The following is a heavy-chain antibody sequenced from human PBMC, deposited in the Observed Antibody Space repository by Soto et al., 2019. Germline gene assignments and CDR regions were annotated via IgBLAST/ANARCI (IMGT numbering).Heavy chain of an antibody. D-gene: IGHD5-12*01. CDR2: IKQDGSEK. J-gene: IGHJ2*01. CDR3: AREVATIPDDNWYFDL. V-gene: IGHV3-7*03. Sequence: GSLRLSCAASGFTFSSYWMSWVRQAPGKGLEWVANIKQDGSEKYYVDSVKGRFTISRDNAKNSLYLQMNSLRAEDTAVYYCAREVATIPDDNWYFDLWGRGTLVTVPS. CDR1: GFTFSSYW.